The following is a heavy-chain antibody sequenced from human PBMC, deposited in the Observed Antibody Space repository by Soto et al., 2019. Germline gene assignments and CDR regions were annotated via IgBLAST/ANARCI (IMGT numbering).Heavy chain of an antibody. CDR1: GFAFSTSA. CDR3: ARNWGIFDY. Sequence: GGSLRLSCEASGFAFSTSAMSWVRQAPGKGLEWVSTISGSGGGKYYADSVNGRFTISGDNSKNTLFLQMNSLRAEDTALYYCARNWGIFDYWGQGTLVTVSS. V-gene: IGHV3-23*01. CDR2: ISGSGGGK. D-gene: IGHD7-27*01. J-gene: IGHJ4*02.